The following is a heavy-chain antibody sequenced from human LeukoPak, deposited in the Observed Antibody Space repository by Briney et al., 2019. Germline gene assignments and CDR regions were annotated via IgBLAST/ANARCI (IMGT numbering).Heavy chain of an antibody. J-gene: IGHJ4*02. D-gene: IGHD3-16*01. CDR1: GFTFSDYY. CDR2: VTSSGKTL. CDR3: ARARRGGPFDY. V-gene: IGHV3-11*01. Sequence: GGALRLSCAASGFTFSDYYMSWLRQAPGKGLEGVSYVTSSGKTLEYADSVKGRFIISRDNDKKSLLLQMNSLRADDTAVYYCARARRGGPFDYWGQGTLVTVSS.